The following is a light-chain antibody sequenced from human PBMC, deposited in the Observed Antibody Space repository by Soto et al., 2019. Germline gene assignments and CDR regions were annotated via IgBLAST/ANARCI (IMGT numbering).Light chain of an antibody. J-gene: IGKJ5*01. Sequence: EMLMTQSPATLSVSPGERANLSCRASQSVANNLVWYQQKPCQAPRLLSYGGSTRATGIPTRFSGSGSGTEFTLTISSLQSEDFAVYHCQQYNNWPITFGQGTRLEIK. CDR2: GGS. CDR3: QQYNNWPIT. CDR1: QSVANN. V-gene: IGKV3-15*01.